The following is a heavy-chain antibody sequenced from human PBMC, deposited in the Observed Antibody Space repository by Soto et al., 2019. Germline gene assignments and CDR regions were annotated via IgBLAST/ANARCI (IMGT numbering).Heavy chain of an antibody. CDR2: IYYSVST. J-gene: IGHJ6*02. V-gene: IGHV4-28*01. CDR3: ARSGGGSYYDYYYYGMDV. Sequence: SETLSLTCAVSGYSISSSNWWGWIRQPPGKGLEWIGYIYYSVSTYYNPSLKSRVTMSVDTSKNQFSLKLSSVTAVDTAVYYCARSGGGSYYDYYYYGMDVWGQGTTVTVSS. D-gene: IGHD1-26*01. CDR1: GYSISSSNW.